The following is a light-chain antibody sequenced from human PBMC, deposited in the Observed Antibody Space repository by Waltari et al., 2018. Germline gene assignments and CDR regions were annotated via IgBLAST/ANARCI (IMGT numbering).Light chain of an antibody. Sequence: IVLTQSPGTLSLSPGERATLSCRASQTVRTTYLAWNQKKPGQAPTLLSYGPASRATGIPYRVSGSGYGTDFSLTISSLEPEDFAVYYCQQYDISPLTLGGGTKVEIK. CDR2: GPA. J-gene: IGKJ4*01. CDR1: QTVRTTY. CDR3: QQYDISPLT. V-gene: IGKV3-20*01.